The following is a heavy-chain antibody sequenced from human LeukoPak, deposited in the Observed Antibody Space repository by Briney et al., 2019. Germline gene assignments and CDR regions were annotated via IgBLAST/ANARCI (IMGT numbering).Heavy chain of an antibody. Sequence: GGSLRLSCAASGFIFSPYAMSWVRQAPGKGLVWVSGIDADGSATVYADSVKGRSTISRDNAKNTVFLQMNSLTAEDTAVYFCARLTGTSSPGVDYWGQGTLVTVSS. D-gene: IGHD1-14*01. CDR2: IDADGSAT. J-gene: IGHJ4*02. CDR3: ARLTGTSSPGVDY. CDR1: GFIFSPYA. V-gene: IGHV3-74*01.